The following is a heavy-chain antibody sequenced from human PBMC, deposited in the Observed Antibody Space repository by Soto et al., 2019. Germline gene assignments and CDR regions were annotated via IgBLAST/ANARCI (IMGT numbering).Heavy chain of an antibody. D-gene: IGHD3-3*01. V-gene: IGHV4-31*03. Sequence: SETLSLTCTVSGGSISSGGYYWSWIRQHPGKGLEWIGYIYYSGSTYYNPSLKSRVTISVDTSKNQFSLKLSSVTAADTAVYYCARASSGYYNGYFDYWGQGTLVTVSS. CDR2: IYYSGST. CDR1: GGSISSGGYY. J-gene: IGHJ4*02. CDR3: ARASSGYYNGYFDY.